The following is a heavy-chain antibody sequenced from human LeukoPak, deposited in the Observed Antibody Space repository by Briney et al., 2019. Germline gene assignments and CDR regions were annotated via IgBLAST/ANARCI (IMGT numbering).Heavy chain of an antibody. J-gene: IGHJ3*02. Sequence: PGGSLILSCAASGFSLSSHSMNWVRQAPGKGLEWVSSISSSSSYIYYAESVKGRVTVSRDNAKKSLFLQMNSLRAEDTAVYYCARGYSNYGYAFDIWGQGTMVTVSS. CDR3: ARGYSNYGYAFDI. CDR2: ISSSSSYI. CDR1: GFSLSSHS. D-gene: IGHD4-11*01. V-gene: IGHV3-21*01.